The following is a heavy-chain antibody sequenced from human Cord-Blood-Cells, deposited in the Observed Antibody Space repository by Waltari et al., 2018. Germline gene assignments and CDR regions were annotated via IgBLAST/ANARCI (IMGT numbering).Heavy chain of an antibody. D-gene: IGHD3-9*01. J-gene: IGHJ4*02. V-gene: IGHV4-34*01. CDR1: GGSFSGYY. Sequence: QVQLQQWGAGLLKPSETLSLTCAVYGGSFSGYYWSWIRQPPGQGLEWIGEINHSGSTNYNPSLKSRVTISVDTSKNQFSLKLSSVTAADTAVYYCARPSYYDILTGYYNYYFDYWGQGTLVTVSS. CDR2: INHSGST. CDR3: ARPSYYDILTGYYNYYFDY.